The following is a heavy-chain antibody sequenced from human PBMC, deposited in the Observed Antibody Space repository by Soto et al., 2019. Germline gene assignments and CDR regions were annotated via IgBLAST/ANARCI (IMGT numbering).Heavy chain of an antibody. J-gene: IGHJ6*02. CDR1: GGSLRGYS. CDR2: VYSGGGT. Sequence: SETLSLTCTVSGGSLRGYSWSWIRQSPGKGLEWIGYVYSGGGTNYSPSFMGRVTISVDTTDNQFSLKLNSATAADTAVFYFAREKTPMSPHYFYYGMDVWGQGTTVTVSS. CDR3: AREKTPMSPHYFYYGMDV. D-gene: IGHD3-9*01. V-gene: IGHV4-59*01.